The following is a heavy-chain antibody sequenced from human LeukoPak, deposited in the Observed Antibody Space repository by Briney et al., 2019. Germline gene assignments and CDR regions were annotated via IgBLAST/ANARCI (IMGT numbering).Heavy chain of an antibody. Sequence: PGGSLRLSCAASGFTFSVSAMHWVRQAPGKGLEWVGRVRTRTNKYATGYAASVKGRFTISRDDSKNMAYLQMNSLTTEDTAVYYCTRLDYGHDYWGQGTLVTVSS. CDR2: VRTRTNKYAT. V-gene: IGHV3-73*01. D-gene: IGHD4/OR15-4a*01. CDR1: GFTFSVSA. CDR3: TRLDYGHDY. J-gene: IGHJ4*02.